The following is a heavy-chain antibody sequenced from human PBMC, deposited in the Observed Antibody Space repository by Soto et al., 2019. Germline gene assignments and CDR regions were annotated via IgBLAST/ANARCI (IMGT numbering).Heavy chain of an antibody. CDR1: GYSFTSYW. Sequence: GESLKISCKGSGYSFTSYWISWVRQMPGKGLEWMGRIDPSDSYTNYSPSFQGHVTISADKSISTAYLQWSSLKASDTAMYYCARHKGNYGDYVFYYYYGMDVWGQGTTVTVSS. CDR2: IDPSDSYT. V-gene: IGHV5-10-1*01. CDR3: ARHKGNYGDYVFYYYYGMDV. D-gene: IGHD4-17*01. J-gene: IGHJ6*02.